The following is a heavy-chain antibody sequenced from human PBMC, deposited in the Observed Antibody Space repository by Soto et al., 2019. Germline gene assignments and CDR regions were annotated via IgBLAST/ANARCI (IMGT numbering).Heavy chain of an antibody. Sequence: PVESLKISCKGSGYSLTSYWIGWVRQMPGKGLEWMGIIYPGDSETTYSPSFQGQVTISADKSISTAYLQWSSLKASDTAMYYCASTDSSGYYGAFDIWGQGTMVNVSS. J-gene: IGHJ3*02. V-gene: IGHV5-51*01. CDR2: IYPGDSET. CDR3: ASTDSSGYYGAFDI. D-gene: IGHD3-22*01. CDR1: GYSLTSYW.